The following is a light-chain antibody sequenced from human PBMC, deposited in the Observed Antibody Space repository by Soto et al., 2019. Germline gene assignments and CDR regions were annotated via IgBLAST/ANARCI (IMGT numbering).Light chain of an antibody. CDR1: DSDVGGYNY. V-gene: IGLV2-14*03. J-gene: IGLJ2*01. CDR2: NVS. CDR3: CSYTTIGVWV. Sequence: QSALTQPASVSGSPGQSITISCTGTDSDVGGYNYVSWYQHHPGNAPKVMIYNVSYRPSGVSNRFSGSKSGNTASLTISGLQAEDDADYYCCSYTTIGVWVFGGGTKLTVL.